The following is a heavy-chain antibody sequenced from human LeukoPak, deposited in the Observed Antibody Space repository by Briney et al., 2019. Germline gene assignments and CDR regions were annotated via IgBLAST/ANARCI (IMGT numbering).Heavy chain of an antibody. V-gene: IGHV4-39*07. J-gene: IGHJ4*02. CDR2: IYYTGST. D-gene: IGHD3-10*01. Sequence: SETLSLTCTVSGGSISSSSYSWGWIRQPPGKGLEWIGNIYYTGSTYYNPSLKSRVTISVDTSKNQFSLKLSSVTAADTAVYYCARLMWFGEYYFDYWGQGTLVTVSS. CDR1: GGSISSSSYS. CDR3: ARLMWFGEYYFDY.